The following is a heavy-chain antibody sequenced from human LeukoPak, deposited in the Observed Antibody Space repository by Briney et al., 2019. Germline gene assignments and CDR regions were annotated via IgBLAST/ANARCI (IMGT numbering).Heavy chain of an antibody. CDR1: GGTFSSYA. J-gene: IGHJ4*02. CDR3: ARCRGYYYDSSGYPYYFDY. V-gene: IGHV1-2*02. CDR2: INPNSGGT. D-gene: IGHD3-22*01. Sequence: ASVKVSCKASGGTFSSYAITWVRQAPGQGLEWMGWINPNSGGTNYAQKFQGRVTMTRDTSISTAYMELSRLRSDDTAVYYCARCRGYYYDSSGYPYYFDYWGQGTLVTVSS.